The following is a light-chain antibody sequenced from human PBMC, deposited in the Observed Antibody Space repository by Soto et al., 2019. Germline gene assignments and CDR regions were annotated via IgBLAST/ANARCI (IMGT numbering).Light chain of an antibody. CDR2: DAS. Sequence: EIVLTQSPATLSLSPGERATLSRRASQSVSSDLAWYQQKPGQAPRLLIYDASNRATGIPARFSGSGSGTDFTLTISRLEPEDFALYFCHRYGDSPLTFGGGTKVDIK. V-gene: IGKV3-11*01. CDR1: QSVSSD. J-gene: IGKJ4*01. CDR3: HRYGDSPLT.